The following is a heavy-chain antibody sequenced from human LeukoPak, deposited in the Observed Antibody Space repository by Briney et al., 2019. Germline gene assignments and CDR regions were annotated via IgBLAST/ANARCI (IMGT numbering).Heavy chain of an antibody. CDR3: AKDTPGGLLNYYYYYGMDV. CDR2: ISGSGGST. D-gene: IGHD3-10*01. Sequence: QTGGSLRLSCAASGSTFSSYAMSWVRQAPGKGLEWVSAISGSGGSTYYADSVKGRFTISRDNSKNTLYLQMNSLRAEDTAVYYFAKDTPGGLLNYYYYYGMDVWGQGTTVTVSS. J-gene: IGHJ6*02. CDR1: GSTFSSYA. V-gene: IGHV3-23*01.